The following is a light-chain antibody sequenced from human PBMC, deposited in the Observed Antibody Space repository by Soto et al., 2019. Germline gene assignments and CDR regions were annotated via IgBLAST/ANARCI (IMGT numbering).Light chain of an antibody. CDR1: QSVLYSSNNKNY. V-gene: IGKV4-1*01. Sequence: DIVMTQSPDSLTVSLGERATINCRSSQSVLYSSNNKNYLAWYQHKPGQPAKLLIYWASTRDSGVPDRFSGSGSGTDFTLTISSLQAEDVAVYSCQQYYRTPITFGGGTKVEIK. CDR2: WAS. CDR3: QQYYRTPIT. J-gene: IGKJ4*01.